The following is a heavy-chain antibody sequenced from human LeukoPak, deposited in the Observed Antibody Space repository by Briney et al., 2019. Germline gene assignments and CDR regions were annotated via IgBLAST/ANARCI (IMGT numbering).Heavy chain of an antibody. D-gene: IGHD6-13*01. J-gene: IGHJ6*02. CDR2: ISAYNGNT. CDR3: ARDSQLADDYYYYYGMDV. V-gene: IGHV1-18*01. Sequence: GASVTVSCTASGYTFTSYGISWVRQAPGQGLEWMGWISAYNGNTDYAQKLQGRVTMTTDTSTSTAYMELRSLRSDDTAVYYCARDSQLADDYYYYYGMDVWGQGTTVTVFS. CDR1: GYTFTSYG.